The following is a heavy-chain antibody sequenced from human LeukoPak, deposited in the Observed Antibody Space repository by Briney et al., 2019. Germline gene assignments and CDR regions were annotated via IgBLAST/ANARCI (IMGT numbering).Heavy chain of an antibody. CDR3: ALRVGGTDY. Sequence: SETPSLTCAVYGGSFSGYYWSWIRQPPGKGLEWIGEINHSGSTNYNPSLKSRVTISVDTSKNQFSLKLSSVTAADTAVYYCALRVGGTDYWGQGTLVTVSS. CDR1: GGSFSGYY. D-gene: IGHD1-1*01. V-gene: IGHV4-34*01. CDR2: INHSGST. J-gene: IGHJ4*02.